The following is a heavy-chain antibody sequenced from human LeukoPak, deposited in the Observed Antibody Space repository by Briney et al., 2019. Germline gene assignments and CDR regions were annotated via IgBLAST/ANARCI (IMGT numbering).Heavy chain of an antibody. CDR2: ISYDGSNT. CDR3: AKPYYYGSRSYMDY. D-gene: IGHD3-10*01. Sequence: GGSLRLSCAASGFPFSSYGMHWVRQAPGKGLEWVAVISYDGSNTYYADSVKGRFTISRDNSKNMLYLQMNSLRAEDTAVYYCAKPYYYGSRSYMDYWGQGTLVTVSS. J-gene: IGHJ4*02. CDR1: GFPFSSYG. V-gene: IGHV3-30*18.